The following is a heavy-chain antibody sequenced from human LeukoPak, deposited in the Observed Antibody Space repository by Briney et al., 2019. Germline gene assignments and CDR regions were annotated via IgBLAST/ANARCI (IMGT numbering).Heavy chain of an antibody. CDR1: GFTFSSYA. Sequence: GGSLRLSRAASGFTFSSYAMHWVRQAPGKGLEWVAVISYDGSNKYYADSVKGRFTISRDNSKNTLYLQMNSLRAEDTAVYYCARAGLHSSGWSNFDYWGQGTLVTVSS. CDR3: ARAGLHSSGWSNFDY. D-gene: IGHD6-19*01. V-gene: IGHV3-30*04. J-gene: IGHJ4*02. CDR2: ISYDGSNK.